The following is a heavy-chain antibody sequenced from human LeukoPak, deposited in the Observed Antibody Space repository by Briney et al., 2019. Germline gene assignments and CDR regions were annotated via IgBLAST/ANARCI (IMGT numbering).Heavy chain of an antibody. CDR2: ISGSGDST. J-gene: IGHJ4*02. CDR1: GFTFSTFA. D-gene: IGHD3-22*01. Sequence: GGSLRLSCAASGFTFSTFAMIWVRQAPGKGLEWVSAISGSGDSTYYADSVKGRFTISRDNSKNTLYLQMNSLRAEDTAVYYCAKVAEDYYDSSGYFDYWGQGTLVTVSS. CDR3: AKVAEDYYDSSGYFDY. V-gene: IGHV3-23*01.